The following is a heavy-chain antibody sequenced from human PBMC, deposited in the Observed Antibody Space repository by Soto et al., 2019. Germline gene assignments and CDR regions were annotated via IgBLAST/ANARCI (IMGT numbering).Heavy chain of an antibody. CDR2: FDPEDGET. J-gene: IGHJ6*02. CDR1: GYTLTELS. V-gene: IGHV1-24*01. Sequence: ASVKVSCKVSGYTLTELSMHWVRQAPGKGLEWMGGFDPEDGETIYAQKFQGRVTMTEDTSTDTAYMELSSLRSEDTAVYYCATRTNTVTTNYYYGMDVWGQGXTVTVYS. D-gene: IGHD4-4*01. CDR3: ATRTNTVTTNYYYGMDV.